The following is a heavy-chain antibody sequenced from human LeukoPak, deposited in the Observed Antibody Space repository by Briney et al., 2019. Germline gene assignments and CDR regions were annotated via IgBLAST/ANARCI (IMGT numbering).Heavy chain of an antibody. V-gene: IGHV4-4*07. CDR3: AGRDGYREDY. D-gene: IGHD5-12*01. J-gene: IGHJ4*02. CDR1: GGSISTYY. Sequence: SETLSLTCTVSGGSISTYYWSWIRQPAGKGPEWIGRIYSSGSTNYNPSLKSRVTMSVDTSKNQFSLKLSSVTAADTAVYYCAGRDGYREDYWGQGTLVTVSS. CDR2: IYSSGST.